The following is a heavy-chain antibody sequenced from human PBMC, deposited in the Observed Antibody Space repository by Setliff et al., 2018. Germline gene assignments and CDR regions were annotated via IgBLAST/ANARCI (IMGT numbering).Heavy chain of an antibody. CDR1: GGSISSGSYC. Sequence: SETLSLTCTVSGGSISSGSYCWNWIRQPAGKGLEWIGRIYASGSTNYNPSLKSRVTISVDTSKNQFSLNLSSVTAADTAVYYCARDNRARHYMDVWGKGTTVTVSS. J-gene: IGHJ6*03. CDR3: ARDNRARHYMDV. CDR2: IYASGST. V-gene: IGHV4-61*02. D-gene: IGHD3-10*01.